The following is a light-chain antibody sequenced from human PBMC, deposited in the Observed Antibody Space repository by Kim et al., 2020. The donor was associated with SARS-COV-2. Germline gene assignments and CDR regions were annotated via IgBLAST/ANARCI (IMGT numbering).Light chain of an antibody. V-gene: IGLV1-44*01. CDR3: AAWDDSLNGQV. J-gene: IGLJ3*02. CDR1: SSNLGSNT. CDR2: TND. Sequence: ELTQPPSASGTPGQRVTISCSGSSSNLGSNTVNWYQQLPGTAPKLLIYTNDQRPSGVPDRFSGSQSGTSASLAISGLQSEDEADYYCAAWDDSLNGQVFGGGTQLTVL.